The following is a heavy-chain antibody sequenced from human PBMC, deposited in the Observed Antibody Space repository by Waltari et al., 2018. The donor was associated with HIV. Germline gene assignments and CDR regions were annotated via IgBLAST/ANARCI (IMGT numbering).Heavy chain of an antibody. J-gene: IGHJ4*02. CDR1: GGTFSRYA. D-gene: IGHD3-9*01. V-gene: IGHV1-69*01. Sequence: QLQLFKFGAEGKKPGSSVTVPCKAYGGTFSRYATRSVRQAPGQWLEWMGGIIPIFGTANYAQKFQDRVTITADESRSTAYMVVSSLRSQDTAVYDCARDRELRYVDWLKSTFATFDYWGQGTLVTVSS. CDR3: ARDRELRYVDWLKSTFATFDY. CDR2: IIPIFGTA.